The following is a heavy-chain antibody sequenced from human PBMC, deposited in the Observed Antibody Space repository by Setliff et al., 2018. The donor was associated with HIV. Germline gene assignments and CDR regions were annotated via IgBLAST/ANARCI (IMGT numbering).Heavy chain of an antibody. D-gene: IGHD4-17*01. CDR2: SSASGTT. J-gene: IGHJ5*02. Sequence: PSETLSLTCTVSGGSISSGGYYWSWIRQPAGKGLEWIGRSSASGTTNYNPSLKVRVTISVDTSKNQFSLKLSSVTATDTAVSYCARDIWAYGLMGSWGQGTLVTVSS. CDR3: ARDIWAYGLMGS. CDR1: GGSISSGGYY. V-gene: IGHV4-61*02.